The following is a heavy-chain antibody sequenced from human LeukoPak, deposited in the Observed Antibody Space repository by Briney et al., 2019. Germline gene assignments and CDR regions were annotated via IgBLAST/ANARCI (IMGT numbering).Heavy chain of an antibody. V-gene: IGHV4-34*01. D-gene: IGHD6-19*01. CDR2: INHSGST. Sequence: SETLSLTCAVYGGSFSGYYWSWIRQPPGKGLEWIGEINHSGSTNYNPSLKSRVTISVDTSKNQFSLKLSSVTAADTAVYYCARGRRKGGQWPRYYYYYYYMDVWGKGTTVTVSS. J-gene: IGHJ6*03. CDR3: ARGRRKGGQWPRYYYYYYYMDV. CDR1: GGSFSGYY.